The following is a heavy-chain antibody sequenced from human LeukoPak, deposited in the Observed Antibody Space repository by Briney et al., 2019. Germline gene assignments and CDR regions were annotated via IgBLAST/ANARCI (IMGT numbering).Heavy chain of an antibody. V-gene: IGHV3-23*01. CDR1: GFTFSSYA. CDR3: ARVPSMTTVTARTLFDY. Sequence: GGSLRLSCAASGFTFSSYAMSWVRQAPGKGLGWGSAISGSGGSTYYADSVKGRFTISRDNSKNTLYLQMNSLRAEDTAVYYCARVPSMTTVTARTLFDYWGQGTLVTVSS. CDR2: ISGSGGST. J-gene: IGHJ4*02. D-gene: IGHD4-11*01.